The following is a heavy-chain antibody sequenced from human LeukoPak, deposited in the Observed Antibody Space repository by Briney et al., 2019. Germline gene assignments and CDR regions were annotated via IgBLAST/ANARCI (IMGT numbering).Heavy chain of an antibody. Sequence: GGSLRLSCAASGLTVGFKCMSWVRQAPGKGLEWVSAISGSGGSTYYADSVKGRFTISRDNSKNTLYLQMNSLRAEDTAVYYCAKGLTDGFDYWGQGTLVTVSS. CDR2: ISGSGGST. V-gene: IGHV3-23*01. J-gene: IGHJ4*02. CDR1: GLTVGFKC. CDR3: AKGLTDGFDY. D-gene: IGHD1-20*01.